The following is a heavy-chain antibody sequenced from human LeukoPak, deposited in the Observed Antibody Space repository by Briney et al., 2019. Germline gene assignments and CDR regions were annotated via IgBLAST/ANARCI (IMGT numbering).Heavy chain of an antibody. V-gene: IGHV1-24*01. CDR2: FDPEDGET. Sequence: AAVKVSCKVSGYTLTELSMHWVRQAPGKGLEWMGGFDPEDGETIYAQKFQGRVTMTEDTSTDTVCMDLSSLRSEDTAVYYCARVAAEVVGLPGAIGFGWLRRDYYYMDVWGKGTTVTVSS. CDR3: ARVAAEVVGLPGAIGFGWLRRDYYYMDV. J-gene: IGHJ6*03. D-gene: IGHD2-2*02. CDR1: GYTLTELS.